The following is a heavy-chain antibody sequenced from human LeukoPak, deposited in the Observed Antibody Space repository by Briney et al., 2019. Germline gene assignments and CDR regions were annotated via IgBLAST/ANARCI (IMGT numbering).Heavy chain of an antibody. CDR3: AKGSSGYFVDL. J-gene: IGHJ5*02. D-gene: IGHD3-22*01. V-gene: IGHV3-23*01. Sequence: GGSLRLSCGASGFIFNNYGLMWVRQAPGKGLEWVSAISNDGGGTNYADFVKGRFTISRDNSKNTLFLQMNSLRAEDTALYYCAKGSSGYFVDLWGQGTLVTVSS. CDR2: ISNDGGGT. CDR1: GFIFNNYG.